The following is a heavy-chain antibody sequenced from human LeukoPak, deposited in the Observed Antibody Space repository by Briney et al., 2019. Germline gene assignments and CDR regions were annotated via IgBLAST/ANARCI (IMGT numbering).Heavy chain of an antibody. CDR1: GGSISSGGYS. J-gene: IGHJ3*02. CDR2: IYHSGST. D-gene: IGHD1-26*01. V-gene: IGHV4-30-2*05. CDR3: ARSSWDNGSGTGAFDI. Sequence: SETLSLTCAVSGGSISSGGYSWSWIRQPPGKGLEWIGYIYHSGSTYYNPSLKSRVTISVDTSKNQFSLEVNAVTAADTALYYCARSSWDNGSGTGAFDIWGQGTMVTVSS.